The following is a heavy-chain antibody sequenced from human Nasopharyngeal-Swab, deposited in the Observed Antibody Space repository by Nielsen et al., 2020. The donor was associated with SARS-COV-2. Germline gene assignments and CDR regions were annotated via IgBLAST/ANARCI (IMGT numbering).Heavy chain of an antibody. V-gene: IGHV4-38-2*01. J-gene: IGHJ6*02. CDR3: GRGACSITTCYENVDV. Sequence: SETLSLTCAVSGYSISSGYYWGWIRQPPGKGLEWIGSIYHSGSTYYNPSLKSRVTISVDTSKNQFSLKLSSVTAADTAVYYCGRGACSITTCYENVDVWGQGTTVTVSS. CDR1: GYSISSGYY. D-gene: IGHD2-2*01. CDR2: IYHSGST.